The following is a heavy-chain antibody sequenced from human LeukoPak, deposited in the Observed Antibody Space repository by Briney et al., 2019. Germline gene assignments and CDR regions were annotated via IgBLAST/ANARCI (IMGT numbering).Heavy chain of an antibody. Sequence: GGSLRLSCAGSGFSFSSYSMHWVRQAPGKGLEWVSGISWNSGSIGYADSVKGRFTISRDNAKNSLYLQMNSLRAEDTALYYCAKDLSRYYDSSGSIPPDYWGQGTLVTVSS. J-gene: IGHJ4*02. CDR1: GFSFSSYS. V-gene: IGHV3-9*01. CDR2: ISWNSGSI. CDR3: AKDLSRYYDSSGSIPPDY. D-gene: IGHD3-22*01.